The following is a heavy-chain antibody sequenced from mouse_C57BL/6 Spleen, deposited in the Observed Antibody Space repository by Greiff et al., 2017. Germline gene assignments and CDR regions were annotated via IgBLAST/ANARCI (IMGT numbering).Heavy chain of an antibody. J-gene: IGHJ2*01. CDR1: GYTFTSYW. D-gene: IGHD3-1*01. Sequence: QVQLQQPGAELVRPWSSVKLSCKASGYTFTSYWMDWVKQRPGQGLEWIGNIYPSDSETHYNQKFKDKATLTVDKSSSTAYMQLSSLTSEDSAVYYCARRTRAHYFDYWGQGTTLTVSS. CDR2: IYPSDSET. V-gene: IGHV1-61*01. CDR3: ARRTRAHYFDY.